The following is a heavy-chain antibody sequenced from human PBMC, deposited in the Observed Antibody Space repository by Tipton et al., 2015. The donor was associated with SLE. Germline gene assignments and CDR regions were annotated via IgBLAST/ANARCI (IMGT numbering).Heavy chain of an antibody. CDR3: AKDYFLGYGMDV. Sequence: SLRLSCAASGFTFSSYAMHWVRQAPGKGLEWVAVISYDGSNKYYADSVKGRFTISRDNSKNTLYLQMNSLRAEDTAVYYCAKDYFLGYGMDVWGQGTTVTVSS. CDR1: GFTFSSYA. D-gene: IGHD2/OR15-2a*01. CDR2: ISYDGSNK. V-gene: IGHV3-30*04. J-gene: IGHJ6*02.